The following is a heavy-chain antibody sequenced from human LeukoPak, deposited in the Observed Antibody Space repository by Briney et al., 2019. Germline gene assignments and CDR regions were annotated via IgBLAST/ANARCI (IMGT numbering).Heavy chain of an antibody. Sequence: SETLSLTCTVTGGSISSYYSSWIRQPAGKGLEWIGRIYTSGSTNYNPSLKSRVTMSVDTSKNQFSLKLSSVTAADTAVYYCASSIKGQLALYYMEVWGKGTTVTVSS. CDR1: GGSISSYY. V-gene: IGHV4-4*07. CDR2: IYTSGST. CDR3: ASSIKGQLALYYMEV. D-gene: IGHD6-13*01. J-gene: IGHJ6*03.